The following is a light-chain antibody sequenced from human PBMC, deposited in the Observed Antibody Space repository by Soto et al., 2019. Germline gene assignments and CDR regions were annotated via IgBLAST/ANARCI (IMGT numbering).Light chain of an antibody. CDR2: DVT. V-gene: IGLV2-11*01. CDR3: CSYAGVYTWV. CDR1: SSDVGAYNY. J-gene: IGLJ3*02. Sequence: QSALTQPRSVSGSPGQSVTISCTGTSSDVGAYNYVSWYQHHPGKAPKLMIYDVTKRPSGVPDRFSGSKSGNTASLTISGLQAEDEADYYCCSYAGVYTWVFGGGTKVTVL.